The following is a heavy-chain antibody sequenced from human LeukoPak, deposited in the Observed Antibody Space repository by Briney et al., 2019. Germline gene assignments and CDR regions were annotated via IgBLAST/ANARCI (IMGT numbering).Heavy chain of an antibody. CDR3: ARAGSIAALGDDY. D-gene: IGHD6-6*01. J-gene: IGHJ4*02. V-gene: IGHV3-30-3*01. Sequence: GGSLRLSCAASGFTFSSYAMHWVRQAPGKGLEWVAVISYDGSNKYYADSVKGRFTISRDNPKNTLYLQMNSLRAEGTAVYYCARAGSIAALGDDYWGQGTLVTVSS. CDR1: GFTFSSYA. CDR2: ISYDGSNK.